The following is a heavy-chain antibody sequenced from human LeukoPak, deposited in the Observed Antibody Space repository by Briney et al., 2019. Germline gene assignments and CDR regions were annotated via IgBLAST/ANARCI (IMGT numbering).Heavy chain of an antibody. J-gene: IGHJ4*02. CDR3: ATLSSGYYYGLDY. D-gene: IGHD3-22*01. CDR2: IYPGDSDT. V-gene: IGHV5-51*01. CDR1: GYSFTSYW. Sequence: GESLKISCKGSGYSFTSYWIGWVRQTPGKGLEWMGIIYPGDSDTRYSPSFQGQATISADKSISTAYLQWSSLKASDTAMYYCATLSSGYYYGLDYWGQGTLVTVSS.